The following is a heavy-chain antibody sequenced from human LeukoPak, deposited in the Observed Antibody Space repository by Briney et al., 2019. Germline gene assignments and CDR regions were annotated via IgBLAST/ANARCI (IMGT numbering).Heavy chain of an antibody. D-gene: IGHD2-15*01. J-gene: IGHJ3*02. CDR1: GYTLTELS. Sequence: ASVKVSCKVSGYTLTELSMHWVRQAPGKGLEWMGGFDPEDGETIYAQKFQGRVTMTTDTSTSTAYMELRSLTSGDTAVYYCARPQGPGYCRRDTCPAYGFDIWGQGTMVTVSS. CDR2: FDPEDGET. CDR3: ARPQGPGYCRRDTCPAYGFDI. V-gene: IGHV1-24*01.